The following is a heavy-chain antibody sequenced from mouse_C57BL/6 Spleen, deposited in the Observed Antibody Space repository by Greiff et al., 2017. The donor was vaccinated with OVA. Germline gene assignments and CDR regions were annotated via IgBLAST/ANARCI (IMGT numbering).Heavy chain of an antibody. CDR3: ARRNYYGSSYIFDY. CDR2: ISSGSSTI. Sequence: EVNVVESGGGLVKPGGSLKLSCAASGFTFSDYGMHWVRQAPEKGLEWVAYISSGSSTIYYADTVKGRFTISRDNAKNTLFLQMTSLRSEDTAMYYCARRNYYGSSYIFDYWGQGTTLTVSS. D-gene: IGHD1-1*01. V-gene: IGHV5-17*01. CDR1: GFTFSDYG. J-gene: IGHJ2*01.